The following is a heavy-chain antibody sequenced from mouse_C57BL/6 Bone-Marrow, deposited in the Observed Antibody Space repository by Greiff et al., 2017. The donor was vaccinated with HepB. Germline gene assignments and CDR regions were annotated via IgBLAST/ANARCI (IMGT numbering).Heavy chain of an antibody. CDR2: ISYSGST. V-gene: IGHV3-8*01. CDR3: ARSPNTTVVATPYFDY. Sequence: VQLKESGPGLAKPSQTLSLTCSVTGYSITSDYWNWIRKFPGNKLEYMGYISYSGSTYYNPSLKSRISITRDTSKNQYYLQLKSVTTEDTATYYCARSPNTTVVATPYFDYWGQGTTLTVSS. CDR1: GYSITSDY. J-gene: IGHJ2*01. D-gene: IGHD1-1*01.